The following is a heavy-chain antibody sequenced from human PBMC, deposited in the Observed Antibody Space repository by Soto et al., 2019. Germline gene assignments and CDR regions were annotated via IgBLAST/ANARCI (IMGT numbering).Heavy chain of an antibody. V-gene: IGHV1-2*04. D-gene: IGHD6-13*01. CDR3: ARAIAAAGTYYYGMDV. Sequence: ASVKVSCKASGYTFTGYFMHWVRHAPGQGLEWMGWINPNSGGTNYAQKFQGWVTMTRDTSISTAYMELSRLRSDDTAVYYCARAIAAAGTYYYGMDVWGQGTTVTVSS. CDR2: INPNSGGT. CDR1: GYTFTGYF. J-gene: IGHJ6*02.